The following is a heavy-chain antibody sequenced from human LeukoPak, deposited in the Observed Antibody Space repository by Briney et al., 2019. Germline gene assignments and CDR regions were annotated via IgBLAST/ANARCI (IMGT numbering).Heavy chain of an antibody. D-gene: IGHD6-6*01. CDR2: ISSSSSYI. CDR1: GFTFSSYS. Sequence: KPGGSLRLSCAASGFTFSSYSMNWVRQAPGKGLEWVSSISSSSSYIYYADSVKGRFTISRDNAKNSLYLQMNSLRAEDTAVYYCARIAAARHYYYYYYMDVWGKGTTVTVSS. V-gene: IGHV3-21*01. J-gene: IGHJ6*03. CDR3: ARIAAARHYYYYYYMDV.